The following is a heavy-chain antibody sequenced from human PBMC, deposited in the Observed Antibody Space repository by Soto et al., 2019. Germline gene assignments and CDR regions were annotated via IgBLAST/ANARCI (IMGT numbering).Heavy chain of an antibody. CDR2: IYYSGST. CDR3: ARDRFTMVRGVTYYYYGMDV. J-gene: IGHJ6*02. V-gene: IGHV4-31*03. CDR1: GGSISSGGYY. Sequence: QVQLQESGPGLVKPSQTLSLTCTVSGGSISSGGYYWSWIRQHPGKGLEWIGYIYYSGSTYYNPSLKIRVTISVDTSKNQFSLKLSSVPAADTAVYYCARDRFTMVRGVTYYYYGMDVWGQGTTVTVSS. D-gene: IGHD3-10*01.